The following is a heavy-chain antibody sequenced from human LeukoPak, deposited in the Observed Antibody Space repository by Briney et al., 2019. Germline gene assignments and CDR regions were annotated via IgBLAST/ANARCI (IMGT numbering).Heavy chain of an antibody. J-gene: IGHJ4*02. Sequence: ASETLSLICAVSGYSISSGYYWGWIRQAPGKGLEWIGSIYHSGSTYYNPSLKSRVTISVDTSKNQFSLKLSSVTAADTAVYYCATPTSTGGLCWGQGTLVTVSS. CDR2: IYHSGST. D-gene: IGHD4-17*01. CDR3: ATPTSTGGLC. CDR1: GYSISSGYY. V-gene: IGHV4-38-2*01.